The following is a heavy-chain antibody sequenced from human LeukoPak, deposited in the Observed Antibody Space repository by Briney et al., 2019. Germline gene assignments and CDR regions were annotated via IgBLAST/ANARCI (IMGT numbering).Heavy chain of an antibody. D-gene: IGHD5-18*01. CDR2: VYSTGGT. J-gene: IGHJ4*02. CDR3: AKSIYGYYYFDL. CDR1: GDSMTKNH. Sequence: PSETLSLTRTVSGDSMTKNHWNWIRQPAGEGLEWIGRVYSTGGTNYNPSLKSRVTISVDNSKSQFSLKLNSVTAADTAVYYCAKSIYGYYYFDLWGLGILVTVSS. V-gene: IGHV4-4*07.